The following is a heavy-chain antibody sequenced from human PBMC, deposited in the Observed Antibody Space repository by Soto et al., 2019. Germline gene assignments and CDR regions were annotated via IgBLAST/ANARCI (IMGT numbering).Heavy chain of an antibody. CDR1: GFTFRSYA. V-gene: IGHV3-23*01. D-gene: IGHD6-13*01. Sequence: GGSLSLSCAASGFTFRSYAMSWVRQAPGKGLEWVSGITYSGGNAYYADSVKGRFTISRDNSKNTLFLQMNSLRAEDTAVYYCAKDGYSSSSWAFDYWGQGALVTVSS. J-gene: IGHJ4*02. CDR3: AKDGYSSSSWAFDY. CDR2: ITYSGGNA.